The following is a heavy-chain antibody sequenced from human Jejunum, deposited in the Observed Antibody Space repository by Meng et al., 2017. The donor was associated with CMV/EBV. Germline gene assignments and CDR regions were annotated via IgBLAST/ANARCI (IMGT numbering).Heavy chain of an antibody. CDR3: ARCPRDDDSGYWFFDN. J-gene: IGHJ4*02. CDR1: GGSFSGYY. V-gene: IGHV4-34*01. D-gene: IGHD3-22*01. CDR2: INYRGST. Sequence: QVPPQEVVAGPLKPSDTRALTCAVSGGSFSGYYWSWIRQPPGKGLEWIGEINYRGSTNYSPSLKSRVTMSLDTSKNQFSLKLTSVPAADTAMYYCARCPRDDDSGYWFFDNWGQGTLVTVSS.